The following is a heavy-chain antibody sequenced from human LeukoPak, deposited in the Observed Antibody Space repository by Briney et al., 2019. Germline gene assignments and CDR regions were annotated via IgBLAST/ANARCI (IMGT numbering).Heavy chain of an antibody. CDR1: GGSISSGGYY. Sequence: PSETLSLTCTVSGGSISSGGYYWSWVRQAPGKGLEWVSAISGSGVSTYYADSVKGRFTVSRDNSKNTLYLQMSSLRAEDTAVYYCAKDERNWNYNLASQTYDWGQGTLVTVSS. CDR2: ISGSGVST. CDR3: AKDERNWNYNLASQTYD. D-gene: IGHD1-7*01. V-gene: IGHV3-23*01. J-gene: IGHJ4*02.